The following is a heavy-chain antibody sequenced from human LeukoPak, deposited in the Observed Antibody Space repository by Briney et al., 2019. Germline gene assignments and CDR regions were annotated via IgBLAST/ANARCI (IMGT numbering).Heavy chain of an antibody. Sequence: GGSLRLSCAASGFTFSSYSMNWVRQAPGKGLEWVSSISSSSSYIYYADSVKGRFTISRDNAKNSLYLQMISLRAEDTALYYCAKDAGTGIGVAGASDYWGQGTLVTVSS. CDR1: GFTFSSYS. D-gene: IGHD6-19*01. V-gene: IGHV3-21*04. CDR2: ISSSSSYI. J-gene: IGHJ4*02. CDR3: AKDAGTGIGVAGASDY.